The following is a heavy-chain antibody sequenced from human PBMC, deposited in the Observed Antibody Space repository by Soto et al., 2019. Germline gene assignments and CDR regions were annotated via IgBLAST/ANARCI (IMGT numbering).Heavy chain of an antibody. D-gene: IGHD6-13*01. Sequence: PGGSLRLSCAASGFTFSSYWMSWVRQAPGKGLEWVANIKQDGSEEYYVDSVKGRFTISRDNAKNSLYLQMNSLRAEDTAVYYCARRGYSSSWPFNYWGQGTLVTVSS. CDR3: ARRGYSSSWPFNY. CDR2: IKQDGSEE. V-gene: IGHV3-7*01. CDR1: GFTFSSYW. J-gene: IGHJ4*02.